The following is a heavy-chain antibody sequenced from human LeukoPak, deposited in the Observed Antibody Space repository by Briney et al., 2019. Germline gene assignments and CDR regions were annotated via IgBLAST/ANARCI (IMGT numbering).Heavy chain of an antibody. Sequence: GASVKVSCKASGYTFTSYGISWVRQAPGQGLEWMGWISAYNGNTNYAQKLQGRVTMTTDTSTSTAYMELRSLRSDDTAVYYCARVNTAMVNYYYYGMDVWGQGTTVTVSS. D-gene: IGHD5-18*01. CDR2: ISAYNGNT. CDR1: GYTFTSYG. V-gene: IGHV1-18*01. CDR3: ARVNTAMVNYYYYGMDV. J-gene: IGHJ6*02.